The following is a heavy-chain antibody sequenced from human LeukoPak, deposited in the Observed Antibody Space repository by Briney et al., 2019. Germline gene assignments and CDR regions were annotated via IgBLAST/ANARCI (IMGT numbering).Heavy chain of an antibody. CDR2: ISGSASTI. J-gene: IGHJ4*02. D-gene: IGHD1-26*01. CDR1: GFTFGDYY. Sequence: NSGGSLRLSCAASGFTFGDYYMSWIRQAPGKGLEWVSSISGSASTIYYTDSVRGRFTISRDNAKNSLHLQMNSLRAEDTAMYYCTRVDETVGAVGGHCDYWGQGTQVTVSS. CDR3: TRVDETVGAVGGHCDY. V-gene: IGHV3-11*01.